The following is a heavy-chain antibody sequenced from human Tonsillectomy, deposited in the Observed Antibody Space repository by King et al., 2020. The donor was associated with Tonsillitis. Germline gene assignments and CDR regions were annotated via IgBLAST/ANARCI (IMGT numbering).Heavy chain of an antibody. CDR2: ISGSGINT. V-gene: IGHV3-23*04. CDR1: GFTFSNYA. Sequence: VQLVESGGGLVQPGGSLRLSCAASGFTFSNYAMSCVRQAPGKGLEWVSTISGSGINTYYADSVKGRFTISRDNSKNTQYLQMNSLRAEDTAVYYCAKGGEAVAVWFDPWGQGTLVTVSS. D-gene: IGHD6-19*01. CDR3: AKGGEAVAVWFDP. J-gene: IGHJ5*02.